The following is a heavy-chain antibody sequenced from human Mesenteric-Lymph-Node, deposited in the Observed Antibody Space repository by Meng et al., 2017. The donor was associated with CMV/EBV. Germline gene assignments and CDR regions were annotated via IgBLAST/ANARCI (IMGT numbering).Heavy chain of an antibody. CDR1: FSNYA. Sequence: FSNYAMNWVRQAPGQGLEVMGWINTNTGNPTYAQGFTGRFVFSLDTSVSAAYLHITSLRADDTAVYYCAREGRHYDILTGYYPPSPDYWGQGTLVTVSS. CDR3: AREGRHYDILTGYYPPSPDY. V-gene: IGHV7-4-1*02. J-gene: IGHJ4*02. CDR2: INTNTGNP. D-gene: IGHD3-9*01.